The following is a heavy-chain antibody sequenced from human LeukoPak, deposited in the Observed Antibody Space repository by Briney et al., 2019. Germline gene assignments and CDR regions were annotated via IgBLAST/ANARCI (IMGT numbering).Heavy chain of an antibody. D-gene: IGHD3-22*01. J-gene: IGHJ4*02. V-gene: IGHV4-61*02. CDR2: IYTSGST. Sequence: SETLSLTCTVSGGSISSGSYYWSWLRRPAGKGLEWIVRIYTSGSTNYNPSLKSRVTISVDTSKNQFSLKLSSVTAADTAVYYCARDRHSSGYYGGYYFDYWGQGTLVTVSS. CDR1: GGSISSGSYY. CDR3: ARDRHSSGYYGGYYFDY.